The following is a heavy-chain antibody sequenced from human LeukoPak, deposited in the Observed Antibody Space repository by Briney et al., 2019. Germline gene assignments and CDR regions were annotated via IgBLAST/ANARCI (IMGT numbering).Heavy chain of an antibody. Sequence: PSETLSLTCTVSGGSISSGGYYWSWIRQHPGKGLEWIGYIYYSGSTYYNPSLKSRVTISVDTSKNQFSLKLSSVTAADTAVYYCARDRNIAAYDAFDIWGQGTMVTVSS. J-gene: IGHJ3*02. V-gene: IGHV4-31*03. CDR1: GGSISSGGYY. CDR3: ARDRNIAAYDAFDI. CDR2: IYYSGST. D-gene: IGHD6-6*01.